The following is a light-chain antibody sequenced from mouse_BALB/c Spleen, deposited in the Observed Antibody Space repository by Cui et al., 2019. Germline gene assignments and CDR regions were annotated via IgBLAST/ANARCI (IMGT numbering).Light chain of an antibody. J-gene: IGKJ4*01. CDR3: QQYSSYPLT. CDR2: WAS. Sequence: TVMTQSHKFMSTSVGDRVSITCKASQDVGTAVAWYQQKPGQSPKLLIYWASTRHTGVPDRFTGSGYGTDFTLTISNVQSEDLADYFCQQYSSYPLTFGSGTKLEIK. V-gene: IGKV6-23*01. CDR1: QDVGTA.